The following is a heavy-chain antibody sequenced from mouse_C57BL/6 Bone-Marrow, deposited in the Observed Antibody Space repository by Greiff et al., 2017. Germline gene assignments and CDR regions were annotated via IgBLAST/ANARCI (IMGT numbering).Heavy chain of an antibody. J-gene: IGHJ2*01. Sequence: EVKLMESGPELVKPGASVKISCKASGFSFTDYNMNWVKQSNGKSLEWIGVINPNYGTTSYNQKFKGKATLTVDQSSSTAYMQLNSLTSEDSAVYYCARNYYGSSLYYWGQGTTLTVSS. CDR3: ARNYYGSSLYY. D-gene: IGHD1-1*01. V-gene: IGHV1-39*01. CDR1: GFSFTDYN. CDR2: INPNYGTT.